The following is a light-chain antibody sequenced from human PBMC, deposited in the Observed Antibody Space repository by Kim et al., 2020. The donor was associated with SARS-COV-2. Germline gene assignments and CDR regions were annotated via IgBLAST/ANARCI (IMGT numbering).Light chain of an antibody. J-gene: IGKJ4*01. Sequence: SPGERATLSCRASQSVSRNLAWYQQKPGQAPRLLIYGASTRATGIPARFSGSGSGTDFTLTISSLQSEDFALYYCQQYNNWPPLTFGGGTKVDIK. CDR3: QQYNNWPPLT. V-gene: IGKV3-15*01. CDR1: QSVSRN. CDR2: GAS.